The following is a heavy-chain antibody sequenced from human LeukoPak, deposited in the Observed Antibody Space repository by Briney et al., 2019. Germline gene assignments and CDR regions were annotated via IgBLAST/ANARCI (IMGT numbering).Heavy chain of an antibody. CDR2: IRTDGSVT. CDR1: GFTFSRYW. D-gene: IGHD3-10*01. V-gene: IGHV3-74*01. Sequence: GGSLRLSCAASGFTFSRYWMYWVRQAPGKGLVWVSRIRTDGSVTNYADSVKGRFTTSRDNTKSTLYLQMNSLRAEDTAVYFCATPYGSGSKMNDAFDIWGQGTMVTVSS. CDR3: ATPYGSGSKMNDAFDI. J-gene: IGHJ3*02.